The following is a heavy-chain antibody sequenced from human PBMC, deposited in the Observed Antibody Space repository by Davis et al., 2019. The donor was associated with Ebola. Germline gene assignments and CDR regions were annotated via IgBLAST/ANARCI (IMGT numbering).Heavy chain of an antibody. J-gene: IGHJ4*02. CDR1: GDIFRNFA. V-gene: IGHV1-69*13. CDR3: ARDLSGDNILCPDY. CDR2: IIPVFVTP. Sequence: SVKVSCKASGDIFRNFAFSWVRQAPGQGLEWMGGIIPVFVTPKYAQNFQDRVTITADESTSTAYMELRSVRYDETAVYYCARDLSGDNILCPDYWGQGTLVTVSS. D-gene: IGHD1-26*01.